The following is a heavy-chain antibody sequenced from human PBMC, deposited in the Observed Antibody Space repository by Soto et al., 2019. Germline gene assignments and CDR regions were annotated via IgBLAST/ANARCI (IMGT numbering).Heavy chain of an antibody. D-gene: IGHD3-9*01. CDR2: INPNSGGT. V-gene: IGHV1-2*04. J-gene: IGHJ6*02. CDR3: AREKVRYFDWLSNYGMDV. Sequence: ASVKVSCKASGYTFTGYYMHWVRQAPGQGLEWMGWINPNSGGTNYAQKFQGWVTMTRDTSISTAYMELSSLRSEDTAVCYCAREKVRYFDWLSNYGMDVWGQGTTVTVSS. CDR1: GYTFTGYY.